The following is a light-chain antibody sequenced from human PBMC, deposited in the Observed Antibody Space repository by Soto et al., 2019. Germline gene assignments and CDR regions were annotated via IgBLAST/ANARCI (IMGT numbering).Light chain of an antibody. J-gene: IGLJ3*02. Sequence: QSVLTQPASVSGSPGQSITISCTGTSSDVGGYNYVSWYPQHPGKAPKLMIYEVSNRPSGVSNRFSGSKSGNTASLTISGLQAEDEADYYCSSYTTISTLEVFGGGTKLTVL. CDR3: SSYTTISTLEV. CDR2: EVS. CDR1: SSDVGGYNY. V-gene: IGLV2-14*01.